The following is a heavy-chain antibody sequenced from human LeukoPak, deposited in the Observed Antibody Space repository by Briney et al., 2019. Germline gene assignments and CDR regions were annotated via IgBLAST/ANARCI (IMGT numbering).Heavy chain of an antibody. J-gene: IGHJ4*02. D-gene: IGHD6-6*01. CDR1: GFTYSTYA. CDR2: ITDSGGDT. CDR3: AKGSRASRPYYFDY. Sequence: PGGSLRLSCAASGFTYSTYAMSWVRQAPGKGLEWISAITDSGGDTYYADSVKGRFTISRDNSKNALYLQMNSLRAEDTAVYYCAKGSRASRPYYFDYWGLGTLVTVSS. V-gene: IGHV3-23*01.